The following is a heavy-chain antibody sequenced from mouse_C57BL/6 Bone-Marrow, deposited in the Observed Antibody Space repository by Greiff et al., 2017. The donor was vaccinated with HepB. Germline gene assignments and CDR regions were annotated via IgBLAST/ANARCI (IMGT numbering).Heavy chain of an antibody. CDR1: GYTFTSYW. CDR3: ARVGVKVVYDFDY. CDR2: IYPSDSET. J-gene: IGHJ2*01. Sequence: QVQLQQPGAELVRPGSSVKLSCKASGYTFTSYWMDWVKQRPGQGLEWIGNIYPSDSETHYNQKFKDKATLTVDKSSSTAYMQLSSLTSEDSAVYYCARVGVKVVYDFDYWCQGTTLTVSS. D-gene: IGHD1-1*02. V-gene: IGHV1-61*01.